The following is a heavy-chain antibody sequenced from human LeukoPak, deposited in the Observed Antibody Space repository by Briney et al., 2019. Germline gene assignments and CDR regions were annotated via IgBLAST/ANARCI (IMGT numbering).Heavy chain of an antibody. V-gene: IGHV1-18*01. Sequence: ASVKVSCKASGYTFTSYGITWVRQAPGQGLEWMGWINAYNGYTVYAQKLQDRVTMTTDTSTTTAYMELRSLRSDDTAVYYCARAPYDSSGRKTYFFDYWGQGILVTVSS. D-gene: IGHD3-22*01. CDR1: GYTFTSYG. CDR3: ARAPYDSSGRKTYFFDY. CDR2: INAYNGYT. J-gene: IGHJ4*02.